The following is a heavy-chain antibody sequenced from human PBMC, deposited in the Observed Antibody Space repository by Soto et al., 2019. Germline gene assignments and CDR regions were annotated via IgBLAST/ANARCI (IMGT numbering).Heavy chain of an antibody. V-gene: IGHV2-26*01. Sequence: PTLVNPTETLTLTFTVSGFSLSNARMGVSWIRQPPGKALEWLAHIFSNDEKSYSTSLKSRLTISKDTSKSQVVLTMTNMDPVDTATYYCARIHGSSWSINFDYWGQGTLVTVSS. CDR1: GFSLSNARMG. CDR2: IFSNDEK. CDR3: ARIHGSSWSINFDY. J-gene: IGHJ4*02. D-gene: IGHD6-13*01.